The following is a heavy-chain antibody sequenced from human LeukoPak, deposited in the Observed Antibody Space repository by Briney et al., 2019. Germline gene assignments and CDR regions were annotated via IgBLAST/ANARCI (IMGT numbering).Heavy chain of an antibody. J-gene: IGHJ3*02. D-gene: IGHD6-19*01. CDR1: GYSFSSYW. Sequence: GESLQISCKGSGYSFSSYWIGWVRQMPGKGLEWMGIIYPGDSDTRYSPSFQGHVTISADKSISTAYLQWSSLKASDTAMYYCARLARIAVAGTLIWGAFHIWGRGTMVTVSS. CDR2: IYPGDSDT. CDR3: ARLARIAVAGTLIWGAFHI. V-gene: IGHV5-51*01.